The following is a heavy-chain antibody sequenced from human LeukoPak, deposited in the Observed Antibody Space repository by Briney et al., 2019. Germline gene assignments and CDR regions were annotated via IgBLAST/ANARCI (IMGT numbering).Heavy chain of an antibody. Sequence: PGGSLRLSCGASGFTFSNSGMSWVRQAPGKGLDWVSIISFRGGSTYYADSVKGRFTISRDNSNSTLHLQMDRLRAEDTAVYYCAKSRLGYCSSSSCSGYYFDFWGQGTLVTVSS. CDR3: AKSRLGYCSSSSCSGYYFDF. D-gene: IGHD2-2*01. CDR1: GFTFSNSG. J-gene: IGHJ4*02. CDR2: ISFRGGST. V-gene: IGHV3-23*01.